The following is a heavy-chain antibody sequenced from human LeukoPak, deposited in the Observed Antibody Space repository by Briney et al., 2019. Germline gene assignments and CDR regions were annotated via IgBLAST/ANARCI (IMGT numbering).Heavy chain of an antibody. J-gene: IGHJ5*02. V-gene: IGHV4-31*03. Sequence: SETLSLTCTVSGGSISSGGYYWSWIRQHPGKGLEWIGYIYYSGSTYYNPSLKSRVTISVDTSKNQFSLKLSSVTAADTAVYYCARLETGYCSSTSCYTGGHFFDPWGQGTLVTVSS. CDR1: GGSISSGGYY. CDR3: ARLETGYCSSTSCYTGGHFFDP. CDR2: IYYSGST. D-gene: IGHD2-2*02.